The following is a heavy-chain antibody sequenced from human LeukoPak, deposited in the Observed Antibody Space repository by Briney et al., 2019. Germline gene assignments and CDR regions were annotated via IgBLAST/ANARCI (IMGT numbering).Heavy chain of an antibody. V-gene: IGHV4-59*01. CDR1: GGSISSYY. Sequence: SETLSLTCTVSGGSISSYYWSWIRQPPGKGLEWIGYIYYSGSTKYNPSLKSRVTISVDTSKNQFSLKLSSVTAADTAVYYCARIGVVPADKHFDYWGQGTLVTVSS. J-gene: IGHJ4*02. CDR3: ARIGVVPADKHFDY. D-gene: IGHD2-2*01. CDR2: IYYSGST.